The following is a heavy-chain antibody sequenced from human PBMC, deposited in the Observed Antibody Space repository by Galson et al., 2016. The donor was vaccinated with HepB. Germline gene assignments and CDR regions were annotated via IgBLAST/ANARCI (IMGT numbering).Heavy chain of an antibody. CDR2: VYHTGST. J-gene: IGHJ5*02. D-gene: IGHD3-16*02. CDR3: ARCRYEGVSINWFDP. Sequence: ETLSLTCNVSGGSISTDSYYWVWIRQPPGKGLEWIGRVYHTGSTSYKPSVNSRVTMSVDTSKNQFSLHLSSVTAADTAVYYCARCRYEGVSINWFDPWGQGILVTVSS. CDR1: GGSISTDSYY. V-gene: IGHV4-39*01.